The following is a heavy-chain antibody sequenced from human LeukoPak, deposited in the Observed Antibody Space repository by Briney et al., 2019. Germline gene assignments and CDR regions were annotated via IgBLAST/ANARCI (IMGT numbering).Heavy chain of an antibody. CDR3: ARITFVVEGYGMDV. CDR2: IYTSGSP. CDR1: GGSVSSGDYY. Sequence: SQTLSLTCTVSGGSVSSGDYYWTWIRQPAGKGLEWIGRIYTSGSPSYSPSLKSRVTISLDTSKNQFSLRLSSVTAADTAVYYCARITFVVEGYGMDVWGQGTTVTVSS. D-gene: IGHD2-21*01. J-gene: IGHJ6*02. V-gene: IGHV4-61*02.